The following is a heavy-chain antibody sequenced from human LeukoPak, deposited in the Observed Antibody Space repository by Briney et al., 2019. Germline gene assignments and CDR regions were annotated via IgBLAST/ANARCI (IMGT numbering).Heavy chain of an antibody. CDR2: IKSDGSST. V-gene: IGHV3-74*01. J-gene: IGHJ4*02. D-gene: IGHD3-10*01. CDR3: AKGYYGSGSYGWFDY. CDR1: GITFSNYW. Sequence: GGSLRLSCAASGITFSNYWMHWVRKAPGKGLVWVSRIKSDGSSTSYADSVKGRFTISRDNSKNTLFLQMNSLRAEDTAVYYCAKGYYGSGSYGWFDYWGQGTLLTVSS.